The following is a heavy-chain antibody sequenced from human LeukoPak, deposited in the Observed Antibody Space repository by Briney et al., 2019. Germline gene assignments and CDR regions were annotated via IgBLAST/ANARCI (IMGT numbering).Heavy chain of an antibody. Sequence: GSLRLSCAASGFPFSTYYMNWVRQAPGKGREWVSFITGNSSYTNYTDSVKGRFTIYRDNAKNALFLQKNSLRDEDTDVYYCASGFSSSPYFDYWGQGTLVTVSS. J-gene: IGHJ4*02. CDR3: ASGFSSSPYFDY. V-gene: IGHV3-21*01. CDR1: GFPFSTYY. CDR2: ITGNSSYT. D-gene: IGHD6-6*01.